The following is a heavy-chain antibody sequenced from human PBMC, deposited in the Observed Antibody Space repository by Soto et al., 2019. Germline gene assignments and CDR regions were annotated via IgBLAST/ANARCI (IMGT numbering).Heavy chain of an antibody. CDR1: GDSISSGNFY. V-gene: IGHV4-30-4*01. CDR2: IYYSGTT. Sequence: QVQLQESGPGLVKPSQTLSLTCTVSGDSISSGNFYWTWIRQPPGKGLEWIGYIYYSGTTYYNPSLRSRLTISEDRSKNQFSLKLNSVTAADTAVYYCARGPAYCGGDCFSSLNFDFWGQGALVTVSS. D-gene: IGHD2-21*02. J-gene: IGHJ4*02. CDR3: ARGPAYCGGDCFSSLNFDF.